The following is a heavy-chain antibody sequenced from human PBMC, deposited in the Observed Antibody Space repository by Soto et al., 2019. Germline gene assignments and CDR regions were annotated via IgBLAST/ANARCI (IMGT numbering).Heavy chain of an antibody. CDR3: ARHWALYYFYY. J-gene: IGHJ4*02. CDR1: GGSISSSSYY. Sequence: SETLSLTCTVSGGSISSSSYYWGWIRQPPGKGLEWIGSIYYSGSTYYNPSLKSRVTISVDTSKNQFSLKLSSVSAADTAVYYCARHWALYYFYYWGKGTLVTVAS. V-gene: IGHV4-39*01. D-gene: IGHD3-16*01. CDR2: IYYSGST.